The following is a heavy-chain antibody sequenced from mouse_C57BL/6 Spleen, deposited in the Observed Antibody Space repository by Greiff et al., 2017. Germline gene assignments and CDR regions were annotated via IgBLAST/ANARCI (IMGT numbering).Heavy chain of an antibody. CDR2: LYPGSGSP. V-gene: IGHV1-55*01. J-gene: IGHJ2*01. D-gene: IGHD1-1*01. CDR1: GYTFTSYW. CDR3: AKGGTVVAPYYFDY. Sequence: QVQLQQPGAELVKPGASVKMSCKASGYTFTSYWITWVMQRPGQGLEWIGALYPGSGSPIYNEKFKRTATLTVDPSSSTSYMQLSSLTSEDSAVDYCAKGGTVVAPYYFDYWGQVTTRTVSS.